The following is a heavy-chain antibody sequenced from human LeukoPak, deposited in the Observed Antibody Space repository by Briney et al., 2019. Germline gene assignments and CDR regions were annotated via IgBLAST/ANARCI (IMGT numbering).Heavy chain of an antibody. J-gene: IGHJ4*01. V-gene: IGHV4-34*01. CDR3: ASRDTATGLD. Sequence: PSETLSLTCAVYGGSFSGYYWSWLRQPPGKGLEWIGEIYHSGSTNYNPSLKSRVTISVDTSKNQFSLKLSSVTAADTAVYYCASRDTATGLDWGQGTLVTVSS. CDR2: IYHSGST. D-gene: IGHD5-18*01. CDR1: GGSFSGYY.